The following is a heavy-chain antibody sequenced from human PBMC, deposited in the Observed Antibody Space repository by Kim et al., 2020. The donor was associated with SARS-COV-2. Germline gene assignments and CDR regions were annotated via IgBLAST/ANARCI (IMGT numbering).Heavy chain of an antibody. Sequence: SETLSLTCTVSGGSISSGGYYWSWIRQHPGKGLEWIGYIYYSGSTYYNPSLKSRVTISVDTSKNQFSLKLSSVTAADTAVYYCARGAEGDSSPFYWGQGTLVTVSS. CDR3: ARGAEGDSSPFY. CDR2: IYYSGST. J-gene: IGHJ4*02. D-gene: IGHD6-19*01. CDR1: GGSISSGGYY. V-gene: IGHV4-31*03.